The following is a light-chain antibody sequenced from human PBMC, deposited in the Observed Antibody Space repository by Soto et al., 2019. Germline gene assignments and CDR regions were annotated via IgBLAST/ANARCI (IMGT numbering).Light chain of an antibody. CDR3: HQYNNWPPST. Sequence: EIVMTQSPATLSVSPGERATLSCRASQSVSSDLAWYQQKPGQAPRLLIYDASNRATGIPARFSGRGSGTDFALTISSLQSEDFGVYYCHQYNNWPPSTFGRGTRLEIK. CDR1: QSVSSD. CDR2: DAS. J-gene: IGKJ5*01. V-gene: IGKV3D-15*01.